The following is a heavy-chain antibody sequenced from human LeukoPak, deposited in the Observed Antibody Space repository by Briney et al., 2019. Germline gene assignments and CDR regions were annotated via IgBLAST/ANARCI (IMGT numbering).Heavy chain of an antibody. D-gene: IGHD2-21*02. CDR3: ASAPVVVTDEPCSYFDY. CDR1: GGSISSSSYY. V-gene: IGHV4-39*01. CDR2: IYYSGST. Sequence: SETLSLTCTVSGGSISSSSYYWGWIRQPPGKGLEWIGSIYYSGSTYYNPSLKSRVTISVDTSKNQFSLKLSYVTAADTAVYYCASAPVVVTDEPCSYFDYWGQGTLVTVSS. J-gene: IGHJ4*02.